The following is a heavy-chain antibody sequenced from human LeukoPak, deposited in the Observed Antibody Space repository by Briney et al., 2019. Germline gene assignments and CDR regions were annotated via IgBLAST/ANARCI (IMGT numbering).Heavy chain of an antibody. J-gene: IGHJ4*02. CDR3: AKDKDIVVVPAAIDY. D-gene: IGHD2-2*01. V-gene: IGHV3-7*03. CDR1: GFTFSSYW. Sequence: PGGSLRLSCAASGFTFSSYWMSWVRQAPRKGLEWVANRKQDGSEKYYVDSVKGRFTISRDNSKNTLYLQMNSLRAEDTAVYYCAKDKDIVVVPAAIDYWGQGTLVTVSS. CDR2: RKQDGSEK.